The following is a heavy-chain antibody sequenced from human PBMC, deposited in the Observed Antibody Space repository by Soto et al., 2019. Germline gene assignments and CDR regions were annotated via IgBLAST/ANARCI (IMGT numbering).Heavy chain of an antibody. V-gene: IGHV4-31*03. CDR1: GGSISSGGYY. Sequence: QVQLQESGPGLVKPSQTLSLTCTVSGGSISSGGYYWSWIRQHPGKGLEWIGYLYYSGSTYYNPSLKSRVTISVDTSKNQFSLKLSSVTAADTAVYYCARVEYDSSGYGNDDYWGQGTLVTVSS. CDR3: ARVEYDSSGYGNDDY. D-gene: IGHD3-22*01. J-gene: IGHJ4*02. CDR2: LYYSGST.